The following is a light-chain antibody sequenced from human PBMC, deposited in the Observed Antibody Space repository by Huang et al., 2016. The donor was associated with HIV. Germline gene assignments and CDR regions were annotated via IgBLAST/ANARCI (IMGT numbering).Light chain of an antibody. CDR1: QDINNV. CDR2: AAS. CDR3: QQYDIHPLT. Sequence: IRMTQPPSLLSASTGDRVTITRRANQDINNVLAWYQQRPGSVPKLLIDAASTLQSGVPSRFSGNRSGTDFTLAIGCLHSEDVATYYCQQYDIHPLTFGPGTRVDIK. J-gene: IGKJ1*01. V-gene: IGKV1-8*01.